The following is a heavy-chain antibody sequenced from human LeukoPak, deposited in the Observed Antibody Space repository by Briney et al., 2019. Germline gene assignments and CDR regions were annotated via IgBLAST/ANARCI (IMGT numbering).Heavy chain of an antibody. J-gene: IGHJ4*02. V-gene: IGHV1-18*01. Sequence: GASVKVSCKASGYTFTSYGISWVRQAPGQGLEWMGWISAYNGNTNYAQKLQGRVTMTTDTSTSTAYMELRSLRSEDTAVYYCARFIVGATSAVAYFDYWGQGTLVTVSS. CDR2: ISAYNGNT. CDR3: ARFIVGATSAVAYFDY. D-gene: IGHD1-26*01. CDR1: GYTFTSYG.